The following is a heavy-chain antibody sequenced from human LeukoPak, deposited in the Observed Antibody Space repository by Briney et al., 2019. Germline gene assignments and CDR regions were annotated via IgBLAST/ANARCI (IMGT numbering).Heavy chain of an antibody. D-gene: IGHD2-8*01. V-gene: IGHV4-61*01. CDR1: GGSISSSSYY. J-gene: IGHJ6*03. CDR3: ASSGYCTNGVCSHYYYYMDV. CDR2: IYYSGST. Sequence: RPSETLSLTCTVSGGSISSSSYYWSWIRQPPGKGLEWIGYIYYSGSTNYNPSLKSRVTISVDTSKDQFSLKLSSVTAADTAVYYCASSGYCTNGVCSHYYYYMDVWGKGTTVTVSS.